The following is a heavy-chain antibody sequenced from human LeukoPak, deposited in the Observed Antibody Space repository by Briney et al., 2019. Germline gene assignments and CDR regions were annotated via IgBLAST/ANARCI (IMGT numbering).Heavy chain of an antibody. V-gene: IGHV5-51*01. D-gene: IGHD4-17*01. CDR3: ARPVTNEDYFDY. CDR2: IYPGDSDT. J-gene: IGHJ4*02. CDR1: GYSFTSYW. Sequence: GEPLKISCKGSGYSFTSYWIGWVRQMPGQGLEWMGIIYPGDSDTRYSPSLQGHVTISPDTSPSTAYPPCCSLKAPHTPMYITARPVTNEDYFDYGGQGTLVTVSS.